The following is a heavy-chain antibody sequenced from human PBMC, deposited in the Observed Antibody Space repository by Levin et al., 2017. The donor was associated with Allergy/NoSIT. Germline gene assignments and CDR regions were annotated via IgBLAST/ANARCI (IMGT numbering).Heavy chain of an antibody. D-gene: IGHD5-18*01. CDR3: ARHEGYSYGVTFFDY. CDR2: IYDSGST. Sequence: LSQTLSLTCTVSGGSISSYYWSWIRQAPGKGLEWIGYIYDSGSTNYSPSLKSRVTISVDTSKNQFSLKLSSVTAADTAVYYCARHEGYSYGVTFFDYWGQGTLVTVSS. J-gene: IGHJ4*02. CDR1: GGSISSYY. V-gene: IGHV4-59*08.